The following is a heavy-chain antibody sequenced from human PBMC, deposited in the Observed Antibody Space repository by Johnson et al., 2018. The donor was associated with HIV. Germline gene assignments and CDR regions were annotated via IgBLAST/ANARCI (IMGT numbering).Heavy chain of an antibody. CDR3: AKDAGTYHPFDAFDI. CDR2: IGTAGDT. D-gene: IGHD3-10*01. CDR1: RFTFSSYD. V-gene: IGHV3-13*01. Sequence: MQLVESGGGLVQPGGSLRLSCAASRFTFSSYDMHWVRQATGKGLEWVSAIGTAGDTYYPGSVKGRFPISRENAKNSLYLQMNSLRAGDTAVYYCAKDAGTYHPFDAFDIWGQGTMVTVSS. J-gene: IGHJ3*02.